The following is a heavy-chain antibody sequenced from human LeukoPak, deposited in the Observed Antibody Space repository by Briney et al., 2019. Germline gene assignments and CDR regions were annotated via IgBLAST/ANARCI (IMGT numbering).Heavy chain of an antibody. J-gene: IGHJ4*02. CDR2: IYYSGST. V-gene: IGHV4-39*07. CDR1: GGSISSSSYC. D-gene: IGHD3-22*01. Sequence: SETLSLTCTVSGGSISSSSYCWGWIRQPPGTGLEWIVSIYYSGSTYYNPSLKSRVTISVDRSKNQFSLKLSSVTAADTAVYYCARGGDHYDSSGYYYDYWGQGTLVTVSS. CDR3: ARGGDHYDSSGYYYDY.